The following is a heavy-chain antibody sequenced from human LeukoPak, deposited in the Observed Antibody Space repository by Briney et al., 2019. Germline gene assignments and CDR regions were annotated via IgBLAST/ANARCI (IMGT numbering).Heavy chain of an antibody. D-gene: IGHD1-26*01. CDR1: GFTFSTYS. CDR3: ASGSYYGGAFDI. Sequence: SGGSLRLSCAASGFTFSTYSMSWVRHAPGKGLEWVSGINWNGGSTGYADSVKGRFTISRDNAKNSLYLQMNSLRAEDTALYYCASGSYYGGAFDIWGQGTMVTVSS. CDR2: INWNGGST. J-gene: IGHJ3*02. V-gene: IGHV3-20*04.